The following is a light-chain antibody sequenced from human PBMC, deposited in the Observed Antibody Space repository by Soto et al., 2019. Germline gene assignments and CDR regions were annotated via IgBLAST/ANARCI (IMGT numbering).Light chain of an antibody. V-gene: IGKV3-20*01. CDR2: AAS. CDR1: QSISSSY. Sequence: EIVLTQSPGTLSLSPGEGAALSCRTSQSISSSYLAWYQQKPRQAPRLLIYAASSKATGIPDRFSGSGYGTDFTLTVSRLEPEDFAVYYCQLYGGSHMFSCGQETKLEIK. J-gene: IGKJ2*01. CDR3: QLYGGSHMFS.